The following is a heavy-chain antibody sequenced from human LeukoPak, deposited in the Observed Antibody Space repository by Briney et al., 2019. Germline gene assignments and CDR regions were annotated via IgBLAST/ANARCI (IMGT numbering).Heavy chain of an antibody. CDR3: AHLTTVIATFDY. D-gene: IGHD4-17*01. CDR1: GFSLNTGGVG. CDR2: IYWDDDK. Sequence: SGPTLVNPTQTLTLTCAFSGFSLNTGGVGVGWIRQPPGKALECLALIYWDDDKRYSPSLGSRLTITKDTSKNQVVLTMTNMDPVDTATYYCAHLTTVIATFDYWGQGTLVTVSS. J-gene: IGHJ4*02. V-gene: IGHV2-5*02.